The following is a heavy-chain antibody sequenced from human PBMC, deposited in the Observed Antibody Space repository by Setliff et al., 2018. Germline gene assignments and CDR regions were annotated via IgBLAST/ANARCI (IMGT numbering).Heavy chain of an antibody. CDR1: GYSFSDYD. CDR3: ARGKWFRLDKSAWSNRFDP. V-gene: IGHV1-8*01. J-gene: IGHJ5*02. CDR2: MNAHSGNS. Sequence: ASVKVSCKASGYSFSDYDINWVRQAPGQGLEWMGWMNAHSGNSGCAQKFQGRVTMTRDTSISTAYMELNSLQYEDTAVYYCARGKWFRLDKSAWSNRFDPWGQGTLGTVSS. D-gene: IGHD5-12*01.